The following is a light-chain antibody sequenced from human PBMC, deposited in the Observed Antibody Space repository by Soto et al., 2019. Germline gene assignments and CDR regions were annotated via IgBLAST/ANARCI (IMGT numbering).Light chain of an antibody. CDR3: TSYVGNDIWV. CDR2: EVT. J-gene: IGLJ3*02. Sequence: QSALTQPPSASGSPGQPVTISCTGTSSDVGAYKYVSWYQQYPGKAPKLMIYEVTNRPSGVPDRFSGSKSGNTASLTVSGLQAEDEADYYCTSYVGNDIWVFGGGTKVTVL. V-gene: IGLV2-8*01. CDR1: SSDVGAYKY.